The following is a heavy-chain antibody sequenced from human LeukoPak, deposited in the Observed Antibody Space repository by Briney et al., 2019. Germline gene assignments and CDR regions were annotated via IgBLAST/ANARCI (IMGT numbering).Heavy chain of an antibody. V-gene: IGHV3-53*01. CDR3: ARDLRYYDSSGYLDY. CDR1: GFTVSSNY. D-gene: IGHD3-22*01. Sequence: PGGSLRLSCAASGFTVSSNYMSWVRQAPGKGLEWVSVIYSGGSTYYADSVKGRFTISRDNSKNTLYLQMSSLRAEDTAVYYCARDLRYYDSSGYLDYWGQGTLVTVSS. J-gene: IGHJ4*02. CDR2: IYSGGST.